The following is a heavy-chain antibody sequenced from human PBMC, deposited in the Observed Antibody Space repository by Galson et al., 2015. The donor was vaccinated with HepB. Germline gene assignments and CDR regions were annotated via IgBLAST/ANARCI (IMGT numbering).Heavy chain of an antibody. V-gene: IGHV1-2*02. Sequence: SVKVSCKASGYTFTGYYMHWGRQAPGQGLEWMGWINPNSGGTNYAQKFQGRVTMTRDTSISTAYMELSRLRSDDTAVYYCARAGAYGDYYFDYWGQGTLVPVSS. CDR2: INPNSGGT. D-gene: IGHD4-17*01. CDR3: ARAGAYGDYYFDY. J-gene: IGHJ4*02. CDR1: GYTFTGYY.